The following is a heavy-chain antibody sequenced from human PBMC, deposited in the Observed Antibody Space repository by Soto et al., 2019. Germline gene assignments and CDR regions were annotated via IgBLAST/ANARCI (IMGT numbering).Heavy chain of an antibody. CDR2: IIPIFGTA. CDR1: GGTFSSYA. V-gene: IGHV1-69*13. CDR3: ARGGYYDSSGYYGY. D-gene: IGHD3-22*01. Sequence: ASVKVSCKASGGTFSSYAISWVRQAPGQGLEWMGGIIPIFGTANYAQKFQGRVTITADESTSTAYMELSSLRSEDTAVYYCARGGYYDSSGYYGYWGQGTLVTVSS. J-gene: IGHJ4*02.